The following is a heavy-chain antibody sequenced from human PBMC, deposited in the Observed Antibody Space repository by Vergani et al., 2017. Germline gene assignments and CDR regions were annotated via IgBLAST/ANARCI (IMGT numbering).Heavy chain of an antibody. J-gene: IGHJ3*02. CDR3: ARPSAPGDYDALDI. Sequence: EVQLLESGGGLVQPGGSLRLSCAASGFTFSTYAMAWVRQAPGKGLEWVSTINIGGRTSYADSVKGRLTLTRDDSKNTLHLQMNSLRPEDTAVYYCARPSAPGDYDALDIWGQGTMVTVSS. V-gene: IGHV3-66*02. CDR1: GFTFSTYA. CDR2: INIGGRT. D-gene: IGHD4-17*01.